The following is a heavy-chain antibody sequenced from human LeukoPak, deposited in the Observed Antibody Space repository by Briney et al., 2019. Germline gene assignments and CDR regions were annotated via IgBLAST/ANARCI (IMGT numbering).Heavy chain of an antibody. CDR3: VKVAKFYYGSESYYFFEH. CDR1: GFNFTTYL. D-gene: IGHD3-10*01. V-gene: IGHV3-7*01. J-gene: IGHJ4*02. Sequence: GGSLRLSCEASGFNFTTYLMTWVRQATGKGLEWVANINQDATERYYVASVKSRFTISRDNAKHSLYLQMNSLRVEDTAIYYCVKVAKFYYGSESYYFFEHWGQGIPVTASS. CDR2: INQDATER.